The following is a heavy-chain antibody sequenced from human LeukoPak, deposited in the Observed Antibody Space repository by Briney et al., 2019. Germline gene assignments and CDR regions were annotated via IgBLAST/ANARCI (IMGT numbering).Heavy chain of an antibody. CDR2: ISHDGTNK. Sequence: GGSLRLSCAASGFTFSSYGVQWVRQAPGKGLEWLAVISHDGTNKYYADAVRGRLTISRDNSKNTLYLQMNSLRAEDTAVYYCARDHRRVPVLTALDYWGQGALVTVSS. J-gene: IGHJ4*02. D-gene: IGHD2-21*02. V-gene: IGHV3-30*03. CDR1: GFTFSSYG. CDR3: ARDHRRVPVLTALDY.